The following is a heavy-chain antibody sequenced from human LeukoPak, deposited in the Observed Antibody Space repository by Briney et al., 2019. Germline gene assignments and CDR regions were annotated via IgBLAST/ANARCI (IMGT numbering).Heavy chain of an antibody. V-gene: IGHV1-69*05. CDR2: IIPIFGTA. D-gene: IGHD2-15*01. CDR3: ARGRSYSTKDVVVAATPLDYYYGMDV. Sequence: ASVKVSCKASGGTFSSYAISWVRQAPGQGLEWMGGIIPIFGTANYAQKFQGRVTITTDESTSTAYMELSSLRSEDTAVYYCARGRSYSTKDVVVAATPLDYYYGMDVWGQGTTVTVSS. J-gene: IGHJ6*02. CDR1: GGTFSSYA.